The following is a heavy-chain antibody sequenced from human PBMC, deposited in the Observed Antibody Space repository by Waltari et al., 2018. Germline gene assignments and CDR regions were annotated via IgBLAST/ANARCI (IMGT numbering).Heavy chain of an antibody. CDR3: ARVKIAAAGDYYYYYMDV. Sequence: QVQLQESGPGLVKPSETLSLTCTVSGGSISSYYWSWIRQPAGKGLEWIGRIYTSGSTNYNPSLKSRVTMSVDTSKNQFSLKLSSVTAADTAVYYCARVKIAAAGDYYYYYMDVWGKGTTVTVSS. CDR1: GGSISSYY. D-gene: IGHD6-13*01. J-gene: IGHJ6*03. V-gene: IGHV4-4*07. CDR2: IYTSGST.